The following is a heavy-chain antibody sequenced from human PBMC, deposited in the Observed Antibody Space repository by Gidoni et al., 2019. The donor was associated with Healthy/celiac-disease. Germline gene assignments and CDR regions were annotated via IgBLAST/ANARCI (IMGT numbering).Heavy chain of an antibody. V-gene: IGHV4-34*01. Sequence: QVQLQQWGAGLLKPSETLSLTCAVYGGSFSGYYWSWIRQPPGKGLEWIGEINHSGSTNYNPSLKSRVTISVDTSKNQFSLKLSSVTAADTAVYYCARVRAKLELMRYYYYYGMDVWGQGTTVTVSS. CDR1: GGSFSGYY. CDR3: ARVRAKLELMRYYYYYGMDV. D-gene: IGHD1-7*01. J-gene: IGHJ6*02. CDR2: INHSGST.